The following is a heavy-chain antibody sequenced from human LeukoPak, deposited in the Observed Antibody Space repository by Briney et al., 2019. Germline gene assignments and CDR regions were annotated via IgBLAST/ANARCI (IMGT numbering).Heavy chain of an antibody. V-gene: IGHV4-30-2*01. CDR3: ARGYDYSNSIAEYFQH. Sequence: SETLSLTCTVSGGSISSGGYYWSWIRQPPGKGLEWIGYIYHSGSTSYNPSLKSRVTISVDRSKNQFSLKLSSVTAADTAVYYCARGYDYSNSIAEYFQHWGQGTLVTVSS. J-gene: IGHJ1*01. D-gene: IGHD4-11*01. CDR2: IYHSGST. CDR1: GGSISSGGYY.